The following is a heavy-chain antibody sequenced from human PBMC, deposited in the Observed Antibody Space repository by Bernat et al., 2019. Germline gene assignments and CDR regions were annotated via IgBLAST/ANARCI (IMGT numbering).Heavy chain of an antibody. CDR3: VRDGAALYYYHGMDV. V-gene: IGHV3-30-3*01. D-gene: IGHD6-25*01. Sequence: QVQLVESGGGVVQPGRSLRLSCVASGFNFSSYAVHWVRQAPGKGLEWVAVISDDGSNKYYADSVQARFIISRDDSENTLYLQMYSLKSEDTAVYYCVRDGAALYYYHGMDVWGRGTTVTVSS. CDR1: GFNFSSYA. CDR2: ISDDGSNK. J-gene: IGHJ6*02.